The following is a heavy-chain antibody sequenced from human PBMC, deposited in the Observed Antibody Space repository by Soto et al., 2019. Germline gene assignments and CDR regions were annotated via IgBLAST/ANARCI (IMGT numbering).Heavy chain of an antibody. J-gene: IGHJ1*01. CDR2: ISGSGGGT. V-gene: IGHV3-23*01. CDR1: GFTFSIYA. CDR3: AKARATSTLAPGSY. D-gene: IGHD1-26*01. Sequence: GSLRLSCAASGFTFSIYAMSWVRQSPGKGLEWVSAISGSGGGTYYADSVEGRITISRDNSKNTLYLQMNSLRVDDTAIYYCAKARATSTLAPGSYWGQGTLVTVSS.